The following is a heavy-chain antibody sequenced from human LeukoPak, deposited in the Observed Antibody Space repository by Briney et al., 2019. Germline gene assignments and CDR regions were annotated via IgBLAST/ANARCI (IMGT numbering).Heavy chain of an antibody. CDR2: IFYSGKT. J-gene: IGHJ4*02. CDR1: GSYISSGYY. D-gene: IGHD2-15*01. V-gene: IGHV4-38-2*02. CDR3: ARDRASTPSQIDPFDF. Sequence: ASETLSLTCAVSGSYISSGYYWGWIRQPPGKGLEWIASIFYSGKTYYNPSLKSRVTISADTSKNQFSLRLDSLSAADTAVYYCARDRASTPSQIDPFDFWGQGILVTVSS.